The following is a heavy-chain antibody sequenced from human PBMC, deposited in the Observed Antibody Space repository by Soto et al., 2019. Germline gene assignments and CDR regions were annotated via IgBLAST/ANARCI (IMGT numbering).Heavy chain of an antibody. Sequence: PGGSLRLSCAASGFTFSKYSMNWVRQAPGKGLEWVSYISIRSSTIYYADSVRGRFTISRDDAKNSLHLQMNSLRDEDTAVYYCTRDDDTPIVWPWFDPWGQGTLVTVSS. CDR3: TRDDDTPIVWPWFDP. D-gene: IGHD5-18*01. CDR1: GFTFSKYS. CDR2: ISIRSSTI. J-gene: IGHJ5*02. V-gene: IGHV3-48*02.